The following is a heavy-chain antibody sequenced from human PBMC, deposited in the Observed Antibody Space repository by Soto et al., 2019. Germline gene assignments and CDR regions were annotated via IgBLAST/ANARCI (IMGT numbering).Heavy chain of an antibody. CDR3: ARPYIAAPFVYYYGMDV. D-gene: IGHD6-6*01. CDR2: IIPIFGTA. Sequence: QVQLVQSGAEVKKPGSSVKVSCKASGGTFSSYAISWVRQAPGQGLEWMGGIIPIFGTANYAQKFQGRVTITADESTSTAYMELRSLRSEDTAVDYWARPYIAAPFVYYYGMDVWGQGTTVTVSS. V-gene: IGHV1-69*01. CDR1: GGTFSSYA. J-gene: IGHJ6*02.